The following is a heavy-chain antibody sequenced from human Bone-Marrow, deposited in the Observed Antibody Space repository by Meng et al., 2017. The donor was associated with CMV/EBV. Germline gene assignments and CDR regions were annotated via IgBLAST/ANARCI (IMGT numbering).Heavy chain of an antibody. CDR1: GFTFSSYS. D-gene: IGHD1-26*01. V-gene: IGHV3-48*04. CDR3: ATLPGVGAYGGDAFDI. Sequence: GESLKISCAASGFTFSSYSMNRVRQAPGKGLEWVSYISSSGSTIYYADSVKGRFTISRDNAKNSLYLQMNSLRAEDTAVYYCATLPGVGAYGGDAFDIWGQGTMVTVSS. CDR2: ISSSGSTI. J-gene: IGHJ3*02.